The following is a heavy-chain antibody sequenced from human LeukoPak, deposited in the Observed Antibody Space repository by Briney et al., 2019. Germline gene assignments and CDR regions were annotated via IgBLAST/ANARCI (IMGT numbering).Heavy chain of an antibody. CDR2: IYPGDSDT. J-gene: IGHJ4*02. CDR3: ARQNVVGAPDY. D-gene: IGHD2-15*01. CDR1: GYTFTSYW. Sequence: GESLKISCEGSGYTFTSYWIAWVRQMPGKGLEWMGTIYPGDSDTRYSPSFQGQVTISADKTISTAYLQWSSLKASDSAMYYCARQNVVGAPDYWGQGTLVTVSS. V-gene: IGHV5-51*01.